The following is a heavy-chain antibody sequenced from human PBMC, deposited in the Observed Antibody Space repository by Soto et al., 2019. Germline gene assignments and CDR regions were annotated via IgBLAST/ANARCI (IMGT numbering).Heavy chain of an antibody. D-gene: IGHD3-16*01. J-gene: IGHJ4*02. CDR3: ARERGRPGEFIY. Sequence: GGSLRLSCAASGFTFSSYWMHWVRQAPGKGLVWVSRINSDGSSTSYADSVKGRFTISRDNAKNTLYLQMNSLRAEDTAVYYCARERGRPGEFIYWGQGTLVTVSS. CDR1: GFTFSSYW. V-gene: IGHV3-74*01. CDR2: INSDGSST.